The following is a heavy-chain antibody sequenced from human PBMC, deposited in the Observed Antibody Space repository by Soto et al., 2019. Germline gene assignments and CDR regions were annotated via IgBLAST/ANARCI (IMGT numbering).Heavy chain of an antibody. CDR2: ISAYNGNT. CDR1: GYTFTSYG. Sequence: GASVKVSCKASGYTFTSYGISWVRQAPGQGLEWMGWISAYNGNTNYAQKLQGRVTMTTDTSKNTLYLQMNSLRAEDTAVYYCAAQREYITMIVVVTDYWGQGTLVTVSS. D-gene: IGHD3-22*01. V-gene: IGHV1-18*01. CDR3: AAQREYITMIVVVTDY. J-gene: IGHJ4*02.